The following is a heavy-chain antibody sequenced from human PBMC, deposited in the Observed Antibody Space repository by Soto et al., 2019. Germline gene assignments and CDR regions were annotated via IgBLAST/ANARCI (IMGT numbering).Heavy chain of an antibody. V-gene: IGHV2-26*03. Sequence: QVTLKESGPVLVRATETLTLTCSISGFSLTTGRMGVSWIRQPPGKALQWLAHIFSNNERSFSTVLPNGMSISADTSKGLVRFTMTNVAPVDSGTYFCARLVADSSYYYYGLDVWGQGASGTVS. D-gene: IGHD2-21*02. CDR1: GFSLTTGRMG. CDR3: ARLVADSSYYYYGLDV. J-gene: IGHJ6*02. CDR2: IFSNNER.